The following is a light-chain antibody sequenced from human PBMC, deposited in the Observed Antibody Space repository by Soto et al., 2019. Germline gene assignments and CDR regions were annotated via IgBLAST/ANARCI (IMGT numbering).Light chain of an antibody. CDR2: DVS. J-gene: IGLJ2*01. CDR1: SSDIGDYNY. Sequence: QSVLTQPASVSGSPGQSITISCTGTSSDIGDYNYVSWYQQHPGKAPKLMIYDVSNRPSGVSNRFSGSKSGNTASLTISGLQAEDEADYYCTSYTSSSVLVFGGGTKLTVL. V-gene: IGLV2-14*01. CDR3: TSYTSSSVLV.